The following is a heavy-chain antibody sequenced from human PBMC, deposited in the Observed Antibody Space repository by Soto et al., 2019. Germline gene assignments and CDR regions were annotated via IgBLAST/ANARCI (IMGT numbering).Heavy chain of an antibody. V-gene: IGHV3-33*01. Sequence: QVQLVESGGDVVQPGRSLRLSCAASGFTFSNYGMHWARQAPGKGLEWVAAILYDGSNKYYADSVKGRFTISRDNSKNPLYLQMNSLRAEDTAVYYFAGGTYYFDYCGPGTLVTVSS. CDR3: AGGTYYFDY. CDR1: GFTFSNYG. CDR2: ILYDGSNK. D-gene: IGHD1-26*01. J-gene: IGHJ4*02.